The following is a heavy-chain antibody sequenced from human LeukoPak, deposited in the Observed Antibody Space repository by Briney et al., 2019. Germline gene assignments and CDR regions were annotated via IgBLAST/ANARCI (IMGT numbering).Heavy chain of an antibody. D-gene: IGHD3-10*01. V-gene: IGHV1-8*01. J-gene: IGHJ6*02. CDR1: GYIFTSHD. Sequence: ASVKVSRKASGYIFTSHDIDWVRQAAGQGLEYMGWMNPNSGNTGYAQKHQGRVTMTRNTSINTAYMELSSLRSEDTAVDYCARGLVRGRFGMDVWGQGTTVTVSS. CDR3: ARGLVRGRFGMDV. CDR2: MNPNSGNT.